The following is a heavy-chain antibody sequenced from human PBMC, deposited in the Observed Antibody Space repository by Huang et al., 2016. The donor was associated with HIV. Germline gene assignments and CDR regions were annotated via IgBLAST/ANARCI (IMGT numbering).Heavy chain of an antibody. CDR2: IRGRGITQ. D-gene: IGHD2-15*01. CDR3: AMDHDIVVALAAD. Sequence: EVQLLESGGGLVQPWGSLSLSCAASGFTPKTFAMSWGRQARGEGLEWVAAIRGRGITQNYGDTVKGRFTISRDKTKNTLYLQMNSLRVEDTAVYYGAMDHDIVVALAADWGPGTLVTVSS. J-gene: IGHJ4*02. V-gene: IGHV3-23*01. CDR1: GFTPKTFA.